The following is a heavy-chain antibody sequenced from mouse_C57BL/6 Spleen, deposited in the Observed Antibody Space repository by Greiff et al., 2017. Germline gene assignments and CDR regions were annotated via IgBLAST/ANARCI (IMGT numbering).Heavy chain of an antibody. J-gene: IGHJ4*01. CDR1: GYTFTDYN. CDR2: INPNNGGT. D-gene: IGHD2-1*01. V-gene: IGHV1-22*01. Sequence: EVQLVESGPELVKPGASVKMSCKASGYTFTDYNMHWVKQSHGKSLEWIGYINPNNGGTSYNQKFKGKATLTVNKSSSTAYMELRSLTSEDSAVYYCLYWGAMDYWGQGTSVTVSS. CDR3: LYWGAMDY.